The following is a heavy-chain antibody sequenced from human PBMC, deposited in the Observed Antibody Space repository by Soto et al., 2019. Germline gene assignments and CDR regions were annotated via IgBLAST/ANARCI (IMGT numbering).Heavy chain of an antibody. J-gene: IGHJ6*02. CDR1: GGSFSGYD. CDR3: ARVSGIYYYGMDV. V-gene: IGHV4-34*01. D-gene: IGHD3-10*01. CDR2: INHSGST. Sequence: SETLSLTSAVFGGSFSGYDWSWIRQPPGKGLEWIGEINHSGSTNYNPSLKGRVTISVDTSKSQFSLKLSSVTAADTAVYYCARVSGIYYYGMDVWGQGTTVTVSS.